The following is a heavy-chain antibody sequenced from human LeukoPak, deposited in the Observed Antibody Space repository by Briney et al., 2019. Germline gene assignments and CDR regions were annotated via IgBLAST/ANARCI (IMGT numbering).Heavy chain of an antibody. CDR2: ISGDGDST. D-gene: IGHD3-16*01. CDR1: GFTFDDYA. V-gene: IGHV3-43*02. CDR3: AEATFRGAMSSGFDY. J-gene: IGHJ4*02. Sequence: GESLRLSCAASGFTFDDYAMHWVCQAPGKGLEWVSLISGDGDSTHYADSVQGRFTISRDNSKNSLYLQMNSLRTEDTALYYCAEATFRGAMSSGFDYWGQGTLVT.